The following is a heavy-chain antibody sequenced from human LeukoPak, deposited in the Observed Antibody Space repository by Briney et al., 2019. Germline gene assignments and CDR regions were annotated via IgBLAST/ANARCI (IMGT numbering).Heavy chain of an antibody. Sequence: GGSLRLSCAASGFTFSTSTMTWVRQAPGKGLEWVSTINSNGGSTYYASSVKGRFSISRDNSRNTLYLRVSSLRAEDTAVYYCEPPLQFLESWGQGTMVIVSS. CDR3: EPPLQFLES. J-gene: IGHJ5*02. CDR1: GFTFSTST. V-gene: IGHV3-23*01. D-gene: IGHD3-3*01. CDR2: INSNGGST.